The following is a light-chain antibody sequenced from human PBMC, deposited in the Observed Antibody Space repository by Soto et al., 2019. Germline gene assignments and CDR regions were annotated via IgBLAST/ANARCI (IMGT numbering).Light chain of an antibody. CDR3: QQRSNWPPLT. CDR1: QSVSSY. V-gene: IGKV3-11*01. CDR2: DAS. Sequence: IVFTQSPATLPLSPGERATLSCRASQSVSSYLAWYQQKPGQAPRLLIYDASNRATGIPARFSGSGSGTDFTLTISSLEPEDFAVYYCQQRSNWPPLTFGQGTRLEIK. J-gene: IGKJ5*01.